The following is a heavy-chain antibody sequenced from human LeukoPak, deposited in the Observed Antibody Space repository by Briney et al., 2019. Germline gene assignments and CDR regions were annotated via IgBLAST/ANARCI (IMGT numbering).Heavy chain of an antibody. CDR3: AREGYCRGGSCYSGYYYYYMDV. D-gene: IGHD2-15*01. V-gene: IGHV3-21*01. Sequence: GGSLRLSCAASGFTFSSYSMNWVRQAPGKGLEWVSSISSSSSYIYYADSVKGRFTISRDNAKNSLYLQMNSLRAEDTAVYYCAREGYCRGGSCYSGYYYYYMDVWGKGTTVTVSS. J-gene: IGHJ6*03. CDR1: GFTFSSYS. CDR2: ISSSSSYI.